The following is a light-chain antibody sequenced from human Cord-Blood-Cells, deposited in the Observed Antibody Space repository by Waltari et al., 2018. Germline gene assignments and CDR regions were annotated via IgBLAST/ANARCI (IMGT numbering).Light chain of an antibody. CDR2: DVS. Sequence: HSALSQPASVSGSPGRSITISCTGTSSDVTGYNYVSCYQQHPGKAPKLMIYDVSNRPSGVSNRFSGSKSGNTASLTISGLQAEDEADYYCSSYTSSSTLVVFGGGTKLTVL. V-gene: IGLV2-14*01. CDR3: SSYTSSSTLVV. CDR1: SSDVTGYNY. J-gene: IGLJ2*01.